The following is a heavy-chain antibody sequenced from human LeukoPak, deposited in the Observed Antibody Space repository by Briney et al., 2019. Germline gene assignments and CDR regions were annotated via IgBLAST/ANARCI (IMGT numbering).Heavy chain of an antibody. D-gene: IGHD4-11*01. CDR3: ARNDYSNYGFFDY. Sequence: PSETLSLTCTVSGGSISTYYWSWIRRPAGEGLEWIGRIHASGTTSYNSSSKSRVTMSTDTPKNQISLKLDSLTAADTALYYCARNDYSNYGFFDYWGHGTLVTVSS. CDR1: GGSISTYY. CDR2: IHASGTT. J-gene: IGHJ4*01. V-gene: IGHV4-4*07.